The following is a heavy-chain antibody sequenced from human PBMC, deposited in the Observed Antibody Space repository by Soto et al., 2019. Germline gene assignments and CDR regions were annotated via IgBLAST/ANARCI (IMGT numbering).Heavy chain of an antibody. CDR3: ARGEVASSSWYGSDYYYYSYGMDV. CDR1: GGSFSSYA. D-gene: IGHD6-13*01. V-gene: IGHV1-69*13. Sequence: SVKVSCKASGGSFSSYAISWVRQAPGQGLEWMGGIIPIFGTANYAQKFQGRVTITADESTSTAYMELSSLRSEDTAVYYCARGEVASSSWYGSDYYYYSYGMDVWGQGTTVTVSS. J-gene: IGHJ6*02. CDR2: IIPIFGTA.